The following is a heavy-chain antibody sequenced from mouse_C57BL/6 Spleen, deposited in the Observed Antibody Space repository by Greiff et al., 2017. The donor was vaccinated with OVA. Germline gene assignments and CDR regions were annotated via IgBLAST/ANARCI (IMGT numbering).Heavy chain of an antibody. CDR2: IDPSDSYT. J-gene: IGHJ3*01. CDR1: GYTFTSYW. Sequence: QVQLQQPGAELVMPGASVKLSCKASGYTFTSYWMHWVKQRPGQGLEWIGEIDPSDSYTNYNQKFKETYTLTVDKSSSTSYMQLSSLTAEDSAVYYCARDDYDRFAYWGQGTLVTVSA. CDR3: ARDDYDRFAY. V-gene: IGHV1-69*01. D-gene: IGHD2-4*01.